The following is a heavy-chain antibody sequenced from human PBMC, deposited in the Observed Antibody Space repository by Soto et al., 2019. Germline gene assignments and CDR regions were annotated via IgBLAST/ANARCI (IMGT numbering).Heavy chain of an antibody. D-gene: IGHD2-2*01. V-gene: IGHV1-18*01. Sequence: ASVKVSCKASGYTFPSSDINRVRQAPGQGLEWMGWISAYNGNTNYAQKLQGRVTMTTDTSTSTAYMELRSLRSDDTAVYYCARDGGGCSSTSCPYYYYYYMDVWGKGTTVTVSS. CDR1: GYTFPSSD. J-gene: IGHJ6*03. CDR2: ISAYNGNT. CDR3: ARDGGGCSSTSCPYYYYYYMDV.